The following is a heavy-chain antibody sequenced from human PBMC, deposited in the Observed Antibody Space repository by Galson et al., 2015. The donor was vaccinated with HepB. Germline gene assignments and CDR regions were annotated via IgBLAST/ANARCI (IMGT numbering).Heavy chain of an antibody. CDR3: AKGTNLHPPYFMDV. J-gene: IGHJ6*03. V-gene: IGHV3-23*01. CDR2: ISGSADTT. Sequence: SLRLSCAASGFSFSGYAMSWVRQASGKGLEWFSAISGSADTTFYADYVKGRFTISRDNSKNALYLQMNSLRVEDTAIYYCAKGTNLHPPYFMDVWGKGTTVTVSS. CDR1: GFSFSGYA.